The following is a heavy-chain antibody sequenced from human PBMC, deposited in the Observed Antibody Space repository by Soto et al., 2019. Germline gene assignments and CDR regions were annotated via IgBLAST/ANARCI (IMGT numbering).Heavy chain of an antibody. CDR2: IYYSGST. Sequence: SETLSLTCTVSGGSISSYYWSWIRHPPGKGLEWIGYIYYSGSTNYNPSLKIRVTISVDTSKNQFSLKLSSVTAADTAVYYCARGGRYYDRSGFGWFDPWGQGTLVTVSS. CDR3: ARGGRYYDRSGFGWFDP. CDR1: GGSISSYY. V-gene: IGHV4-59*01. D-gene: IGHD3-22*01. J-gene: IGHJ5*02.